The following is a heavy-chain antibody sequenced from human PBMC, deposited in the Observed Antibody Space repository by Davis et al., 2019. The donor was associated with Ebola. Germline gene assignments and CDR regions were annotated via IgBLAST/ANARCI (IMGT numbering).Heavy chain of an antibody. Sequence: SETLSLTCTVSGGSISSYYWSWIRQPPGKGLEWIGEINHSGSTNYNPSLKSRVTISVDTSKNQFSLKLSSVTAADTAVYYCARLRRTWEEYYDSSGYYYYFDYWGQGTLVTVSS. V-gene: IGHV4-34*01. CDR2: INHSGST. D-gene: IGHD3-22*01. CDR1: GGSISSYY. J-gene: IGHJ4*02. CDR3: ARLRRTWEEYYDSSGYYYYFDY.